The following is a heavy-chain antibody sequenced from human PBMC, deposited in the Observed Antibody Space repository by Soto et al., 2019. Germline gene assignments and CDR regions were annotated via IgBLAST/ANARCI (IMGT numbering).Heavy chain of an antibody. D-gene: IGHD7-27*01. Sequence: EVQLVESGGGLIQPGGALRLTCTASGFSLSHYWMHWIRQAPGKGLVWVSRINLDGSSTDYAPSVKGRFTISRDNAKHTLYLQMNSLAADDTAVYYCARGWGFTEYWGRGTLVTVSS. CDR2: INLDGSST. J-gene: IGHJ4*02. V-gene: IGHV3-74*01. CDR3: ARGWGFTEY. CDR1: GFSLSHYW.